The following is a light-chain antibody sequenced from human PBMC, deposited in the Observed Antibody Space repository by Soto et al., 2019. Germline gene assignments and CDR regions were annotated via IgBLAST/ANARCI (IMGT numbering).Light chain of an antibody. CDR2: GAS. Sequence: EIVLTQSPGTLSLSPGERVTLSCRASQSVSSAYLAWYQQKRGQAPRLLIYGASNRATGIPDRFSGSGSGTDSTLTISRLEPEDFAVYYCQQYGSSPPSVTFGQGTRLEIK. CDR3: QQYGSSPPSVT. CDR1: QSVSSAY. V-gene: IGKV3-20*01. J-gene: IGKJ5*01.